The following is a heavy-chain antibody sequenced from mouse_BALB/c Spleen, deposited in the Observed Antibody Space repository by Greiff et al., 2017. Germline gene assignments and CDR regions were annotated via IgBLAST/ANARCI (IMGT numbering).Heavy chain of an antibody. CDR3: ARNDYLFDY. Sequence: EVKLVESGGGLVKPGGSLKLSCAASGFAFSSYDMSWVRQTPEKRLEWVAYISSGGGSTYYPDTVKGRFTISRDNAKNTLYLQMSSLKSEDTAMYYCARNDYLFDYWGQGTTLTVSS. D-gene: IGHD2-4*01. J-gene: IGHJ2*01. CDR1: GFAFSSYD. V-gene: IGHV5-12-1*01. CDR2: ISSGGGST.